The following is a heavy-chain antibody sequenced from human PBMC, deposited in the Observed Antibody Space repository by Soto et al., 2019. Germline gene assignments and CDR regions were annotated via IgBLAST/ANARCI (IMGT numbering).Heavy chain of an antibody. CDR1: GGTFSSYA. V-gene: IGHV1-69*01. CDR3: ARDGTLYDSSGYYYLY. Sequence: QVQLVQSGAEVKKPGSSVKVSCKASGGTFSSYAISWVRQAPGQGLEWMGGIIPMFGKANYAQKFQGRVTITADESTNTGYMEVRSLISEDTAVYYCARDGTLYDSSGYYYLYWGQGTLVTVSS. D-gene: IGHD3-22*01. J-gene: IGHJ4*02. CDR2: IIPMFGKA.